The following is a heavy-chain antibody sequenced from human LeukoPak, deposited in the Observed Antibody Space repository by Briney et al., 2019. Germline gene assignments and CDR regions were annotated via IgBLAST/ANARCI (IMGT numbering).Heavy chain of an antibody. Sequence: SETLSLTCAVSGGSISSNNWWSWARQPPGKGLEWIGEIYRNGNTNYTPSLKSRVTISMDNSKNQYMLTLNSVAAAATAVYCGARDLGSQNYFDFWGRGVLVTVSS. J-gene: IGHJ4*02. V-gene: IGHV4-4*01. CDR1: GGSISSNNW. D-gene: IGHD5-12*01. CDR2: IYRNGNT. CDR3: ARDLGSQNYFDF.